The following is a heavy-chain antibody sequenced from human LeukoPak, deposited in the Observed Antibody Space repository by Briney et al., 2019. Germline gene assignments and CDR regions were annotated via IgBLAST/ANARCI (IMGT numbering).Heavy chain of an antibody. CDR3: ARVRRVGATAFFDY. CDR2: INPNSGGT. J-gene: IGHJ4*02. Sequence: ASVKVSCKASGYTFTGYYMHWVRQAPGQGLEWMGWINPNSGGTNYAQKFQGRVTMTRDTSISTAYMELSRLRSDDTAVYYCARVRRVGATAFFDYWGQGTLVTVSS. CDR1: GYTFTGYY. V-gene: IGHV1-2*02. D-gene: IGHD1-26*01.